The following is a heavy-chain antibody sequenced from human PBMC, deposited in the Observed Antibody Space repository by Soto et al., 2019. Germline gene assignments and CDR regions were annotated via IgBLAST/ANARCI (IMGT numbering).Heavy chain of an antibody. J-gene: IGHJ6*02. V-gene: IGHV3-21*01. CDR2: ISPSTSHI. D-gene: IGHD2-8*02. CDR1: GFTFSSCT. Sequence: EVHLVESGGGLVKPGGSLRLSCAVSGFTFSSCTMNWVRQAPGKGLEWVSSISPSTSHIYYADSVKGRFTISRDNAKNSLFLHMNSLRIDDTALHYCSRRTGGASHQNYGMDVWGQGTTVTVSS. CDR3: SRRTGGASHQNYGMDV.